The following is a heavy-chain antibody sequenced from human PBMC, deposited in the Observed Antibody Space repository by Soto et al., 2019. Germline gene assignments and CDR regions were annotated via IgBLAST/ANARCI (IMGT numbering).Heavy chain of an antibody. CDR2: ISGSGGST. CDR1: GFTFSSYA. J-gene: IGHJ4*02. Sequence: GGSLRLSCAASGFTFSSYAMSWVRQAPGKGLEWVSAISGSGGSTYYADSVKGRFTISRDNSKNTLYLQMNSLRAEDTAVYYCAKGPRYDYIWGSYRSSTYFDYWGQGTLVTVSS. V-gene: IGHV3-23*01. CDR3: AKGPRYDYIWGSYRSSTYFDY. D-gene: IGHD3-16*02.